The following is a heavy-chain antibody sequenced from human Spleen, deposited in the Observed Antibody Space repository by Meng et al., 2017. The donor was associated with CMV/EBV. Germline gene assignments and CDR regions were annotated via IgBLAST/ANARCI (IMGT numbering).Heavy chain of an antibody. CDR2: IHPQSGVT. Sequence: ASVKVSCKASGYTFTSYDINWVRQATGQGLEWMGWIHPQSGVTNYAQKFQARVTLTRDTSINTSHMELSRLTADDTAVYYCARDKNWGPDYWGQGTLVTVSS. V-gene: IGHV1-2*02. J-gene: IGHJ4*02. CDR1: GYTFTSYD. CDR3: ARDKNWGPDY. D-gene: IGHD7-27*01.